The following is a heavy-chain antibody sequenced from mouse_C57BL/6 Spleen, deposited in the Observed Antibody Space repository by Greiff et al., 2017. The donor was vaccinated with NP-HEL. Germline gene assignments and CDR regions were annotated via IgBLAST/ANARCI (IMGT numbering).Heavy chain of an antibody. D-gene: IGHD2-1*01. CDR1: GYTFTSYW. J-gene: IGHJ4*01. V-gene: IGHV1-74*01. Sequence: QVQLQQPGAELVKPGASVKVSCKASGYTFTSYWMHWVKQRPGQGLEWIGRIHPSASDTNYNQKFKGKATWTVDKSSSTAYMQLSSLTSEDSAVYYCAIYYGNYNYAMDYWGQGTSVTVSA. CDR2: IHPSASDT. CDR3: AIYYGNYNYAMDY.